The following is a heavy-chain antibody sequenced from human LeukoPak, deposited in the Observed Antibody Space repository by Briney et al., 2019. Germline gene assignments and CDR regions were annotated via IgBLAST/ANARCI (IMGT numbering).Heavy chain of an antibody. V-gene: IGHV3-30*02. D-gene: IGHD2-8*01. J-gene: IGHJ4*02. CDR2: IRFDGGNK. CDR1: GNTFSSYG. Sequence: GGSLRLSCAASGNTFSSYGMHWVCQAPGKGLEWVAFIRFDGGNKYYADSVKGRFTISRDNSRNTLYLQMNSLRPEDTAVYYCAKDAPCTNGVCALSGWGQGTLVTVPS. CDR3: AKDAPCTNGVCALSG.